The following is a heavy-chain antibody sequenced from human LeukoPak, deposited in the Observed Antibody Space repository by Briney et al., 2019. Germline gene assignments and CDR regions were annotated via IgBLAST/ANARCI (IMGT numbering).Heavy chain of an antibody. CDR3: AKTILGATGYYFDY. Sequence: GRSLRLSCAAAGFTFDDYAMHWVRQAPGKGLEWVSGISWNSGIIGYADSVKGRFTISRDNAKNSLYLQMNSLRAEDTALYYCAKTILGATGYYFDYWGQGTLVTVSS. CDR2: ISWNSGII. D-gene: IGHD1-26*01. V-gene: IGHV3-9*01. CDR1: GFTFDDYA. J-gene: IGHJ4*02.